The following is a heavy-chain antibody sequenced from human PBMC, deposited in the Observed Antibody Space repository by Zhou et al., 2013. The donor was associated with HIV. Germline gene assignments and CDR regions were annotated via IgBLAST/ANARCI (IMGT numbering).Heavy chain of an antibody. CDR3: ARALSTRWIGGGFYYMDV. Sequence: QVQLVQSGAEMKRPGASVKVSCKASGYTLTGFGISWVRQAPGQGLEWMGWISSYRGHTNYAQKLQGRVSVTTDTSTNTAYMELRSLRSDDTAVYYCARALSTRWIGGGFYYMDVVGQGTTVTVS. V-gene: IGHV1-18*01. CDR1: GYTLTGFG. CDR2: ISSYRGHT. J-gene: IGHJ6*03. D-gene: IGHD6-19*01.